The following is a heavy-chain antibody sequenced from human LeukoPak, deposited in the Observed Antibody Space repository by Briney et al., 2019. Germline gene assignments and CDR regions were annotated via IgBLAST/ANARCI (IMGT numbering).Heavy chain of an antibody. D-gene: IGHD3-22*01. V-gene: IGHV3-7*01. J-gene: IGHJ4*02. CDR2: IKQDGSEK. CDR3: AREASDSSGPAVDY. Sequence: GGSLRLSRAASGFTFSSYWMSWVRQAPGKGLEWVANIKQDGSEKYYVDSVKGRFTISRDNAKNSLYLQMNSLRAEDTAVYYCAREASDSSGPAVDYWGQGTLVTVSS. CDR1: GFTFSSYW.